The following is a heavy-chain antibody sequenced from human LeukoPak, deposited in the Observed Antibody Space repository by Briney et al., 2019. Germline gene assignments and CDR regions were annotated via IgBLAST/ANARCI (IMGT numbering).Heavy chain of an antibody. V-gene: IGHV3-30-3*01. D-gene: IGHD1-1*01. CDR3: ARDRVNWNDVGGLFDY. CDR1: GFTFSDYN. J-gene: IGHJ4*02. CDR2: MSPDGNKK. Sequence: GGSLRLSCAASGFTFSDYNMHWVRQAPGKGLDWVALMSPDGNKKYYADSVKGRFTISRDNSKNTVDLQLNSLSAEDTAVYYCARDRVNWNDVGGLFDYWGQGTLVTVSS.